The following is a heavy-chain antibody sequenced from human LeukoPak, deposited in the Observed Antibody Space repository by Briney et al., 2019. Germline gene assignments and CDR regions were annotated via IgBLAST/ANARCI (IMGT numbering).Heavy chain of an antibody. CDR2: IYPGDSDT. CDR1: GYSFSSYW. Sequence: GESLKISCKGSGYSFSSYWIAWVRQLPGKGLEWMGIIYPGDSDTRYSPSFQGQVTISADKSINTAYLQWSSLKASDTAIYFCARDPKSGYWGQGTLVTVSS. CDR3: ARDPKSGY. J-gene: IGHJ4*02. V-gene: IGHV5-51*01.